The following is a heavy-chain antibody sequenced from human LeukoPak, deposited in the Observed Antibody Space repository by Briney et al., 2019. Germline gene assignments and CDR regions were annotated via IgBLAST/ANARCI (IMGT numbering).Heavy chain of an antibody. CDR1: GYTFTSYG. CDR2: ISAYNGNT. D-gene: IGHD2-15*01. CDR3: ARDMGYCSGGSCYVFDAFDI. V-gene: IGHV1-18*01. J-gene: IGHJ3*02. Sequence: ASVKVSCKASGYTFTSYGISWVRQAPGQGLEWMGWISAYNGNTNYAQKLQGRVTMTTDTSTSTAYMELRNLRSDDTAVYYCARDMGYCSGGSCYVFDAFDIWGQGTMVTVSS.